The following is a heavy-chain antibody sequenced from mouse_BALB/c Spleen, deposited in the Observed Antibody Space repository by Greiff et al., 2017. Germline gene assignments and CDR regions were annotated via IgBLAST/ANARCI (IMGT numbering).Heavy chain of an antibody. J-gene: IGHJ3*01. CDR3: TREDYDGFAY. CDR2: IYPGNSDT. Sequence: DVQLQESGTVLARPGASVKMSCKASGYTFTSYWMHWVKQRPGQGLEWIGAIYPGNSDTSYNQKFKGKAKLTAFTSTSTAYMELSSLTNEDSAVYYCTREDYDGFAYWGQGTLVTVSA. D-gene: IGHD2-4*01. CDR1: GYTFTSYW. V-gene: IGHV1-5*01.